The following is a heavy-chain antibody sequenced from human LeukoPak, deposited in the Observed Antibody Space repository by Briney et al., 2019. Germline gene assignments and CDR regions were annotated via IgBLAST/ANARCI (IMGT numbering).Heavy chain of an antibody. CDR3: ARAGSSRFSVPYYFNY. V-gene: IGHV1-69*04. Sequence: SVKVSCKASGDTFNNYAISWVRQAPGHGLEGVGRIIPSLGTPNYAQKFQGRVTITADRSTTTAYMELSSLRFEDTAVYYCARAGSSRFSVPYYFNYWGQGTPVTVSS. D-gene: IGHD6-13*01. CDR1: GDTFNNYA. J-gene: IGHJ4*02. CDR2: IIPSLGTP.